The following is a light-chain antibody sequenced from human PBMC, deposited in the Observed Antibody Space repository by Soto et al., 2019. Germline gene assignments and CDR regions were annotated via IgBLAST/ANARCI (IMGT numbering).Light chain of an antibody. Sequence: AIQMTQSPSSLSASVGDRVIITCRASQGIRNDLGWYQQKPGKAPNLLIYGASNLQSGVPSRFSGSGSDTGFTLTISGLQPEDSATYYCLQDHNYPVTFGGGTKVQIK. V-gene: IGKV1-6*01. CDR1: QGIRND. J-gene: IGKJ4*01. CDR2: GAS. CDR3: LQDHNYPVT.